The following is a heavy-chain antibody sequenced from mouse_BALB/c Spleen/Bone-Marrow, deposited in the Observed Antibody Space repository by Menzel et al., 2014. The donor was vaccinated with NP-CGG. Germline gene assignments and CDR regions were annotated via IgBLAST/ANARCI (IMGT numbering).Heavy chain of an antibody. CDR2: IDPYDSET. CDR3: ARSPDTYPSMDY. J-gene: IGHJ4*01. Sequence: QVQLQQSGAELVRPGASVKLSCKASGYTFTSYWMNWVKQRPEQGLEWIGRIDPYDSETHYNQNFRDKAILTVDKSSRIAFMQLSSLTSGDSAVYYCARSPDTYPSMDYWGQGTSVTVSS. V-gene: IGHV1-52*01. CDR1: GYTFTSYW.